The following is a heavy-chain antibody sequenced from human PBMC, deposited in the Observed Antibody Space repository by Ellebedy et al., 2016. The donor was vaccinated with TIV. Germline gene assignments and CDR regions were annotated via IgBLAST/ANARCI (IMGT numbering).Heavy chain of an antibody. V-gene: IGHV1-8*01. CDR1: GYTFTSYD. D-gene: IGHD1-26*01. J-gene: IGHJ6*03. CDR3: AREALVGATLGYYYYYYMDV. Sequence: ASVKVSXXASGYTFTSYDINWVRQATGQGLEWMGWMNPNSGNTGYAQKFQGRVTMTRNTSISTAYMELSSLRSEDTAVYYCAREALVGATLGYYYYYYMDVWGKGTTVTVSS. CDR2: MNPNSGNT.